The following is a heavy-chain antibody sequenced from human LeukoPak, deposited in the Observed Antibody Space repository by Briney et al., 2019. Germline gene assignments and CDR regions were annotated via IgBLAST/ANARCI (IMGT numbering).Heavy chain of an antibody. CDR3: AKGDPHDYGDYGIFDY. Sequence: GGSLRLSCAASGFTVSSNYMSWVRQAPGKGLEWVSVIYSGGSTYYADSVKGRFTISRDNSKNTLYLQMNSLRAEDTAVYYCAKGDPHDYGDYGIFDYWGQGTLVTVSS. J-gene: IGHJ4*02. V-gene: IGHV3-66*01. CDR2: IYSGGST. D-gene: IGHD4-17*01. CDR1: GFTVSSNY.